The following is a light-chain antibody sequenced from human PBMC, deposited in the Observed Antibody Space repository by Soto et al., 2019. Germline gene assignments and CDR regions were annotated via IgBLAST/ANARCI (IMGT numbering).Light chain of an antibody. V-gene: IGKV1-5*01. CDR3: EQYESYPWT. J-gene: IGKJ1*01. Sequence: DIQMTQSPSTLSASVGDSVTLTCRASQNINIWMAWYQQKPGKAPNLLIYGASSLESGVPSRFSGSGSGTEFTLTINSLQPEDFATYHCEQYESYPWTFGQGTKVDIK. CDR1: QNINIW. CDR2: GAS.